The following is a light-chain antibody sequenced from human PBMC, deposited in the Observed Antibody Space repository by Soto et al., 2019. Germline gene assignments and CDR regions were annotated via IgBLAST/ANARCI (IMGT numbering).Light chain of an antibody. V-gene: IGKV3-20*01. CDR2: GVF. J-gene: IGKJ2*01. CDR3: QHYDGSRRT. CDR1: QTVNSDY. Sequence: ETVLTQSPGTVSLSPGERATLSCTTSQTVNSDYLAWYQQKPGQAPRLLNYGVFNRATGSPDRFSGSGSGAYFTLAISGLEPEDSAVYYCQHYDGSRRTFGQGTNLEIK.